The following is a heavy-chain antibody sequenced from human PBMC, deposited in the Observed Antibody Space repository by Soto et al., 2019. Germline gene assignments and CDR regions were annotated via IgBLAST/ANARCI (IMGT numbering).Heavy chain of an antibody. J-gene: IGHJ5*02. Sequence: EVQLLASGGGLVQPGGSLRLSCEASGFIFTNYAMSWVRQAPGKGLEWVSHISGSGGSTHYADSVKGRLTISRDNSKNMVYLQINSLRVDDTAVYFCTKESYCSSSRCWGDNWFDPWGQGTLVTVFS. D-gene: IGHD2-2*01. CDR1: GFIFTNYA. V-gene: IGHV3-23*01. CDR3: TKESYCSSSRCWGDNWFDP. CDR2: ISGSGGST.